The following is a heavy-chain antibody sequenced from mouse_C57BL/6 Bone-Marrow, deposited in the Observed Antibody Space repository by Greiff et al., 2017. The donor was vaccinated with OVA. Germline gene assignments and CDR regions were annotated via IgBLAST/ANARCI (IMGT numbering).Heavy chain of an antibody. Sequence: VQLQQPGAELVMPGASVKLSCKASGYTFTSYWMHWVKQRPGQGLEWIGEIDPSDSYTNYNQKFKGKSTLTVDKSSSTAYMQLSSLTSEDSAVYCCARLNDGYYEEDYWGQGTTLTVSS. D-gene: IGHD2-3*01. J-gene: IGHJ2*01. CDR1: GYTFTSYW. V-gene: IGHV1-69*01. CDR2: IDPSDSYT. CDR3: ARLNDGYYEEDY.